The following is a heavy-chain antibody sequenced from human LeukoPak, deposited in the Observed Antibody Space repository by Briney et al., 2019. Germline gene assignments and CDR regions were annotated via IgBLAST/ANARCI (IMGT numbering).Heavy chain of an antibody. CDR1: GFTFSSYW. D-gene: IGHD6-6*01. CDR2: MKLDGSEN. J-gene: IGHJ4*02. V-gene: IGHV3-7*01. CDR3: ARFLITRARPLDY. Sequence: GGSLRLSCAASGFTFSSYWMSWVRQAPRKGLEWVANMKLDGSENYYVDSVKGRFTISRDNAKNSLYLQMNSLRAEDTAVYYCARFLITRARPLDYWGQGTLVTVSS.